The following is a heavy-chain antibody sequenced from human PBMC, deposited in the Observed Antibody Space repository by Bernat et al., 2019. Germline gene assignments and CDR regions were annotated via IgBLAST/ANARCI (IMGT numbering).Heavy chain of an antibody. V-gene: IGHV3-30*18. CDR2: ISYDGSNK. D-gene: IGHD5-12*01. J-gene: IGHJ6*02. CDR3: AKDGPRGDSGYVKRYYYYGMDV. Sequence: QVQLVESGGGVVQPGRSLRLSCAASGFTFSSYGMHWVRQAPGKGLEWVAVISYDGSNKYYADSVKGRFTISRDNSKNTLYLQMNSLRAEDTAVYYCAKDGPRGDSGYVKRYYYYGMDVWGQGTTVTVSS. CDR1: GFTFSSYG.